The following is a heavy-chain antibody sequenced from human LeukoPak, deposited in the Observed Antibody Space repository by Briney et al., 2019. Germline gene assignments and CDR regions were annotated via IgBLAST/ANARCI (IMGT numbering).Heavy chain of an antibody. CDR3: ARHPYCRGGSCRYYYYYYYYMDV. CDR1: GGSISSSSYY. J-gene: IGHJ6*03. Sequence: SETLSLTCTVSGGSISSSSYYWGWIRQPPGKGLEWIGSIYYSGSTYYNPSLKSRVTISVDTSKNQFSLKLSSVTAADTAVYYCARHPYCRGGSCRYYYYYYYYMDVWGKGTTVTVSS. D-gene: IGHD2-15*01. V-gene: IGHV4-39*01. CDR2: IYYSGST.